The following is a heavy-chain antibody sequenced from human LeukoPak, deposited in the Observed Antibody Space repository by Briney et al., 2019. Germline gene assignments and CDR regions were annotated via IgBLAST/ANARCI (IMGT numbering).Heavy chain of an antibody. CDR1: GVSINGFY. V-gene: IGHV4-59*08. Sequence: SETLSLTCTVSGVSINGFYWSWIRQPPGKGLEWIGYIYYSGSTNYNPSLRSRVTISVDRSKNQFSLKMNSVTAADTAMYYCAGLHFAAAEEFDPWGQGTLVTVSS. CDR3: AGLHFAAAEEFDP. D-gene: IGHD6-13*01. J-gene: IGHJ5*02. CDR2: IYYSGST.